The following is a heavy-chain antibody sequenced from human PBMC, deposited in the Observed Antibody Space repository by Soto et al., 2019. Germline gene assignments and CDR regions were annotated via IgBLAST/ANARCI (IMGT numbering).Heavy chain of an antibody. D-gene: IGHD3-22*01. CDR1: GGSISSSSYY. CDR3: ARHAHYYDSSIESTIDY. J-gene: IGHJ4*02. CDR2: IYYSGST. V-gene: IGHV4-39*01. Sequence: KPSETLSLTCTVSGGSISSSSYYWGWIRQPPGKGLEWIGSIYYSGSTYYNPSLKSRVTISVDTSKNQFSLKLSSVTAADTAVYYCARHAHYYDSSIESTIDYWGQGTLVTVSS.